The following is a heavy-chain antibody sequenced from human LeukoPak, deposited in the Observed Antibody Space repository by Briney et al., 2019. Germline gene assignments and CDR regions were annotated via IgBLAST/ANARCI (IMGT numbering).Heavy chain of an antibody. V-gene: IGHV3-20*04. D-gene: IGHD1-26*01. J-gene: IGHJ3*02. Sequence: GGSLRLPCAASGFTFSSYGMHWVRQAPGKGLEWVSGINWNGGSTGYADSVKGRFTISRDNAKSSLYLQMNSLSAEDTALYYCARVRVVWDLDDAFDIWGQGTMVTVSS. CDR2: INWNGGST. CDR3: ARVRVVWDLDDAFDI. CDR1: GFTFSSYG.